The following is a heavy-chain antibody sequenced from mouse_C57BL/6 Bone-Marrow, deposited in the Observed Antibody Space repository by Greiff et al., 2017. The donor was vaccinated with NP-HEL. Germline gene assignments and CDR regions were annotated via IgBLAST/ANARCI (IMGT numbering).Heavy chain of an antibody. CDR2: IHPHSGST. CDR3: ARLGRFAY. D-gene: IGHD4-1*01. Sequence: VQLQQPGAELVKPGAAVKLSCKASGYTFTSYWMHWVKQRPGQGLEWIGMIHPHSGSTNYNEKFKRKATLTVDKSASTAYMQLSSLTSEDSAVYYCARLGRFAYWGQGTLVTVSA. V-gene: IGHV1-64*01. CDR1: GYTFTSYW. J-gene: IGHJ3*01.